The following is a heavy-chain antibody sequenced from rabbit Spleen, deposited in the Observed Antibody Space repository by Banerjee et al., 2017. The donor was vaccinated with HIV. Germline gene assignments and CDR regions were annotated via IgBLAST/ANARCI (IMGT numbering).Heavy chain of an antibody. CDR3: ARDTGSSFSSYGMDL. Sequence: QSLEESGGDLVKPGASLTLTCTASGFSFSSNDYMCWVRQAPGKGLEWISCIAGSSSDFTYSATWAKGRFTISKTSSTTVTLQMTSLTVADTATYFCARDTGSSFSSYGMDLRGQGTLVTVS. V-gene: IGHV1S40*01. J-gene: IGHJ6*01. D-gene: IGHD8-1*01. CDR2: IAGSSSDFT. CDR1: GFSFSSNDY.